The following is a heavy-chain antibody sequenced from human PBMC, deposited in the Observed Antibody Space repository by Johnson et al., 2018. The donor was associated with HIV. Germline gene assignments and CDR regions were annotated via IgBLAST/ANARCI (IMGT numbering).Heavy chain of an antibody. Sequence: VQLVESGGGLVQPGRSLRLSCTASGFTFDDYAMHWVRQAPGKGPEWVSGISWNSGSIDYADSVKGRFTISRDNAKNSLFLHMNSLRPEDTALYYCAARYSGYADAAFDIWGQGTIVTVSS. D-gene: IGHD5-12*01. J-gene: IGHJ3*02. CDR1: GFTFDDYA. CDR2: ISWNSGSI. CDR3: AARYSGYADAAFDI. V-gene: IGHV3-9*01.